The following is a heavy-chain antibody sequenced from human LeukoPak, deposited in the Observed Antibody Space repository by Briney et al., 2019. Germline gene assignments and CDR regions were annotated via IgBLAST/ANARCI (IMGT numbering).Heavy chain of an antibody. J-gene: IGHJ4*02. V-gene: IGHV3-30*04. Sequence: GGSLRLSYADSGFTFRTFAMHWVRQAPGKGLEWVAVISSDGSNKYYADSVKGRFTISRDNSKNTLYLQMNSLRADDTAVYYCARGSFQDSGWYGNFDYWGQGTLVTVSS. CDR2: ISSDGSNK. CDR3: ARGSFQDSGWYGNFDY. CDR1: GFTFRTFA. D-gene: IGHD6-19*01.